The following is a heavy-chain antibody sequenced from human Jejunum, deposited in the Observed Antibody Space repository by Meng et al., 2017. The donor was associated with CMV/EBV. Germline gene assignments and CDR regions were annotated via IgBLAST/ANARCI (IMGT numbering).Heavy chain of an antibody. V-gene: IGHV4-4*07. CDR3: AKGQSTDLGYYYDIDV. D-gene: IGHD5/OR15-5a*01. CDR1: GDSPSNYY. J-gene: IGHJ6*02. Sequence: QVQLKGSGPGLVKPSETVSLMCTVSGDSPSNYYWNWIRQPAGKALEWVGRIYSGGSTNYNHYLKGRVTMSVDTSKNQISLRLTSVTAADTAMYFCAKGQSTDLGYYYDIDVWGHGTVVTVSS. CDR2: IYSGGST.